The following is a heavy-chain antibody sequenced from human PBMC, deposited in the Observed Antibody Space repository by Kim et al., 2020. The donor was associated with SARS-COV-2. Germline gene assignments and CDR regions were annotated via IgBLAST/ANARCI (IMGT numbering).Heavy chain of an antibody. J-gene: IGHJ4*02. CDR3: AKDTYYYDSSGYSIFDY. Sequence: VKGRFTNSRDNSKNTLYLQMNSLRAEDTAVYYCAKDTYYYDSSGYSIFDYWGQGTLVTVPS. V-gene: IGHV3-23*01. D-gene: IGHD3-22*01.